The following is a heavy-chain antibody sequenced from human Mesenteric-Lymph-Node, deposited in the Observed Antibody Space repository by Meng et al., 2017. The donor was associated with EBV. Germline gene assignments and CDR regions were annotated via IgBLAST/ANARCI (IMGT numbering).Heavy chain of an antibody. V-gene: IGHV1-46*04. D-gene: IGHD3-9*01. J-gene: IGHJ4*02. CDR2: INPSDGST. CDR3: ATDILTGYYIFEH. Sequence: QVQLVQSVSDLKKSGASVKVPSKASGYTFTDYAMNWVRQSPGQGLEWMGQINPSDGSTRYAQRLQGRVTMTRDTSTSTVYMELSSLRSDDTAIYYCATDILTGYYIFEHWGQGTLVTVSS. CDR1: GYTFTDYA.